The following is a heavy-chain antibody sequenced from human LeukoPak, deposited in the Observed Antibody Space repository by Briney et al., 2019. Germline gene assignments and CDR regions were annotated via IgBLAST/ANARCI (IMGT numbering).Heavy chain of an antibody. D-gene: IGHD3-22*01. J-gene: IGHJ4*02. CDR2: INPNSGGT. CDR1: GYTFTGYY. CDR3: ARSDYYDSSGYAGDY. Sequence: ASVKVSCKASGYTFTGYYMHWVRQAPGQGLEWMGWINPNSGGTNYAQKFQGRVTMTRDTSISTAYMELSRLRSDDTAVYYCARSDYYDSSGYAGDYWGQGTLATVSS. V-gene: IGHV1-2*02.